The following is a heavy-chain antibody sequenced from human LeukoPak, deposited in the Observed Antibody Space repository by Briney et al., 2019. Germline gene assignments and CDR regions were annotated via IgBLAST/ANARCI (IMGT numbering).Heavy chain of an antibody. V-gene: IGHV4-39*07. Sequence: SETLSLTCTVSGGSISSSSYYWDWIRQPPGKGLEWIGSIYYSGSTYYNPSLKSRVTISVDTSKNQFSLKLSSVTAADTAVYYCARVTRLPGPDQYDSSGYYDYWGQGTLVTVSS. CDR1: GGSISSSSYY. D-gene: IGHD3-22*01. J-gene: IGHJ4*02. CDR3: ARVTRLPGPDQYDSSGYYDY. CDR2: IYYSGST.